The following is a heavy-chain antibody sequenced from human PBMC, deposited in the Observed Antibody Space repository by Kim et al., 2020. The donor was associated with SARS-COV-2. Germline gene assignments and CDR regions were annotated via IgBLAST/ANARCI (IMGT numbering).Heavy chain of an antibody. D-gene: IGHD2-2*01. V-gene: IGHV3-23*01. CDR1: GFTFSSYA. Sequence: GGSLRLSCAASGFTFSSYAMSWVRQAPGKGLEWVSAISGSGGSTYYADSVKGRFTISRDNSKNTLYLQMNSLRAEDTAVYYCAKGGCSSTSCYAMDDAFDIWGQGTMVTVSS. CDR3: AKGGCSSTSCYAMDDAFDI. J-gene: IGHJ3*02. CDR2: ISGSGGST.